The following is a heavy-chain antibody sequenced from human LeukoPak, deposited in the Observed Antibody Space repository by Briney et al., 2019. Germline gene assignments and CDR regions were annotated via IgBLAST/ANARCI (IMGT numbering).Heavy chain of an antibody. CDR2: IYYSGST. Sequence: PSETLSLTCTVSGGSISSYYWSWIRQPPGKGLEWIGYIYYSGSTNYNPSLKSRVTISVDTSKNQFSLKLSSVTAADTAVYYCARGAVVVPAASFDYWGQGTLVTVSS. CDR1: GGSISSYY. D-gene: IGHD2-2*01. J-gene: IGHJ4*02. V-gene: IGHV4-59*01. CDR3: ARGAVVVPAASFDY.